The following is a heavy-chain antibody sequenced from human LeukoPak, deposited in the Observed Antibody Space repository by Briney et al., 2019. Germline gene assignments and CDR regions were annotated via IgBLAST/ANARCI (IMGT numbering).Heavy chain of an antibody. Sequence: ASVKVSCKASGGTFSSYAISWVRQAPGQGLEWMGGIIPIFGTANYAQKIQGRVTITADESTSTAYMELSSLRSEDTAVYYCARYSYDYDFWSGYPPFDPWGQGTLVTVSS. CDR2: IIPIFGTA. J-gene: IGHJ5*02. CDR3: ARYSYDYDFWSGYPPFDP. D-gene: IGHD3-3*01. V-gene: IGHV1-69*13. CDR1: GGTFSSYA.